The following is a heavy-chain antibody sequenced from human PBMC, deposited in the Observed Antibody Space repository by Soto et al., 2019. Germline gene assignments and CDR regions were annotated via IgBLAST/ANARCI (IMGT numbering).Heavy chain of an antibody. Sequence: GGSLRLSWAASGFTFSSYVMSWVRQAPGKGLEWVSAISGSGGSTYYADSVKGRFTISRDNSKNTLYLQMNSLRAEDTAVYYCAKDRLYDILTGLDAFDIWGQGTMVTVSS. V-gene: IGHV3-23*01. CDR2: ISGSGGST. CDR3: AKDRLYDILTGLDAFDI. J-gene: IGHJ3*02. D-gene: IGHD3-9*01. CDR1: GFTFSSYV.